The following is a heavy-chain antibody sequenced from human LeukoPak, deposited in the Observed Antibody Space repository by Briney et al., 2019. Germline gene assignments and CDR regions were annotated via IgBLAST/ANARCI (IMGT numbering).Heavy chain of an antibody. CDR1: GFTFGDYA. CDR3: ARAGSGSSTPFFDY. J-gene: IGHJ4*02. Sequence: PGGSLRLSCTASGFTFGDYAMSWVRQAPGKGLEWVAVISYDGSNKYYADSVKGRFTISRDNSKNTLYLQMNSLRAEDTAVYYCARAGSGSSTPFFDYWGQGTLVTVSS. D-gene: IGHD1-26*01. CDR2: ISYDGSNK. V-gene: IGHV3-30-3*01.